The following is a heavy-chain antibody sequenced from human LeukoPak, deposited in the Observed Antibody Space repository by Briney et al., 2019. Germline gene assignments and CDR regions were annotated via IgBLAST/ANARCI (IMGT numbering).Heavy chain of an antibody. V-gene: IGHV4-59*12. CDR1: GGSISSYY. Sequence: SETLSLTCTVSGGSISSYYWSWIRQPPGKGLEWIGYIYYSGSTNYNPSLKSRVTISVETSKNQFSLKLSSVTAADTAVYYCARDRFDDSSGYYYHYFYYMDVWGKGTTVTVSS. J-gene: IGHJ6*03. CDR3: ARDRFDDSSGYYYHYFYYMDV. D-gene: IGHD3-22*01. CDR2: IYYSGST.